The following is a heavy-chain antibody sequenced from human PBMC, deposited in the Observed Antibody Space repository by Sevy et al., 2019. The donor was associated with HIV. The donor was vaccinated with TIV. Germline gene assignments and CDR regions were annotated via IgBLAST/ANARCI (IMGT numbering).Heavy chain of an antibody. Sequence: SETLSLTCTVSGDSISSGNHWWSWIRQPAGKGLEWIGRVYSSGRTMYNSSLKSRVTMSVDTSKNQFSLMVSSLIAADTAIYYSARDGIRRDYYHGMDVWGQGTTVTFSS. V-gene: IGHV4-61*02. D-gene: IGHD3-10*01. CDR2: VYSSGRT. J-gene: IGHJ6*02. CDR1: GDSISSGNHW. CDR3: ARDGIRRDYYHGMDV.